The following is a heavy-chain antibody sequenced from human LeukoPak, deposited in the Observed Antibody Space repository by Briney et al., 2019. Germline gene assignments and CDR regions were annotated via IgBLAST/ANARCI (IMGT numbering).Heavy chain of an antibody. J-gene: IGHJ4*02. CDR3: VRGPMNVLLWFGEPRLTTD. D-gene: IGHD3-10*01. CDR2: IYYSGST. V-gene: IGHV4-31*11. Sequence: PSETLSLTCAVSGGSISSGGYYWSWIRQHPGKGLEWIGYIYYSGSTYYNPSLKSRVTISVDTSKNQFSLKLSSVTAADTAVYYCVRGPMNVLLWFGEPRLTTDWGQGTLVTVSS. CDR1: GGSISSGGYY.